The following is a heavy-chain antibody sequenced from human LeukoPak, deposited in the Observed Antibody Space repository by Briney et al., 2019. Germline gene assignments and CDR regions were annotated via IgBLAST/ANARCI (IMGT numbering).Heavy chain of an antibody. J-gene: IGHJ4*02. V-gene: IGHV3-30*18. Sequence: PGRSLRLSCAASGFTFSSYGMHWVRQAPGKGLEWVAVISYDGSNKYYADSVKGRFTISRDNSKNTLYLQMNSLRAEDTAVYYCAKGTRGVIIPNFDYRGQGTLVAVSS. CDR1: GFTFSSYG. CDR3: AKGTRGVIIPNFDY. CDR2: ISYDGSNK. D-gene: IGHD3-10*01.